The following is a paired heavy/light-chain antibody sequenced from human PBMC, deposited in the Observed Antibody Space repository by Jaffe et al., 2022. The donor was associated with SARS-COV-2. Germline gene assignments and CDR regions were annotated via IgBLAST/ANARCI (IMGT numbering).Light chain of an antibody. CDR2: RNN. Sequence: QSVLTQPPSASGTPGQRVSISCSGSSSNIGRNSVCWYQQLPGTAPKLLIYRNNQRPSGVPDRFSGSKSGTSASLAISGLRSEDEADYYCAAWDASLVWVFGGGTKLTVL. CDR3: AAWDASLVWV. J-gene: IGLJ3*02. CDR1: SSNIGRNS. V-gene: IGLV1-47*01.
Heavy chain of an antibody. V-gene: IGHV3-48*02. D-gene: IGHD3-22*01. J-gene: IGHJ5*02. CDR1: GFTFSRYS. CDR3: AGEALNVYDSSDEGPGFDP. CDR2: ISSSSGTK. Sequence: EVQLVESGGGLVQPGGSLRLSCAASGFTFSRYSMNWVRQAPGKGLEWISYISSSSGTKHYADSVKGRFTISRDNAKNSLYLQMNSLRDEDTAEYYCAGEALNVYDSSDEGPGFDPWGQGTLVTVSS.